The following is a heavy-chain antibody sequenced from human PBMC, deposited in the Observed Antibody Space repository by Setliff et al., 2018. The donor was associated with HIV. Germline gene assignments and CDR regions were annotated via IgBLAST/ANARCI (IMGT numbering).Heavy chain of an antibody. J-gene: IGHJ4*02. D-gene: IGHD6-19*01. V-gene: IGHV4-39*01. CDR1: GGSISSFSYY. CDR3: TRRFEKWLAFDY. CDR2: VYHSGGT. Sequence: SETLSLTCTVSGGSISSFSYYWAWIRQSPGTGLEWIGNVYHSGGTDYNPSLRSRVTISVDTSTNQFSLNLASVTAADTAVYYCTRRFEKWLAFDYWGQGTLVTVSS.